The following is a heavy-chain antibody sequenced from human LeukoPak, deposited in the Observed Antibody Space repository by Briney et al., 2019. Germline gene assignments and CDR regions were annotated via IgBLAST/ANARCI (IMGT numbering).Heavy chain of an antibody. J-gene: IGHJ4*02. D-gene: IGHD1-26*01. Sequence: GGSLRLSCAASGFTFSSYSMNWVRQALGKGLEWVSFISYSSSDIHYADSVKGRFTISRDNAKNSLYLQMNSLRAEDTAVYYCATGRYYFDYWGQGTLVTVSS. CDR1: GFTFSSYS. CDR3: ATGRYYFDY. CDR2: ISYSSSDI. V-gene: IGHV3-21*01.